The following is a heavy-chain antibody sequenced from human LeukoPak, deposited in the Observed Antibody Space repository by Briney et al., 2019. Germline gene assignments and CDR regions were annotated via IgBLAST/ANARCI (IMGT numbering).Heavy chain of an antibody. D-gene: IGHD3-10*01. V-gene: IGHV3-30*04. Sequence: GGSLRLSCVVAGFTFSDYAIHWVRQTPCKGLEWVAVISSDGTNKYYTDSVRGRFTISRDNSKNTLFLQMTSLRGDDTAIYYCAKDRGHYYYGSGSLFDYWGQGTLVTVSS. CDR3: AKDRGHYYYGSGSLFDY. CDR1: GFTFSDYA. J-gene: IGHJ4*02. CDR2: ISSDGTNK.